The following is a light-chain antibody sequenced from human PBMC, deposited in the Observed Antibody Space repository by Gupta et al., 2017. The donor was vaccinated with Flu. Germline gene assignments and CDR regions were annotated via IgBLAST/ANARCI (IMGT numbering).Light chain of an antibody. CDR2: INSDATH. J-gene: IGLJ3*02. CDR1: SGHSSYD. V-gene: IGLV4-69*01. CDR3: QTWDIGLRV. Sequence: QLVLTQPPSVSAPLGASVKLTCTLDSGHSSYDITWHQQRPGKGPRYLLRINSDATHIKGDGVPGRFSASRSGTERFLIISRLQSEDEADYYCQTWDIGLRVFGGGTKLTVL.